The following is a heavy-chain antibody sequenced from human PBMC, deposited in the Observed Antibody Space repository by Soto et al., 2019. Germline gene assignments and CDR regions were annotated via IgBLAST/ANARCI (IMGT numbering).Heavy chain of an antibody. V-gene: IGHV4-38-2*02. J-gene: IGHJ5*02. Sequence: SETLSLTCAVSGYSISSGYYWGWIRQPPGKGLEWIGSIYHSGSTYYNPSLKSRVTISVDTSKNQFSLKLSSVTAADTAVYYCARDHYYDSKGPIWPWGQGTLVTVSS. D-gene: IGHD3-22*01. CDR3: ARDHYYDSKGPIWP. CDR2: IYHSGST. CDR1: GYSISSGYY.